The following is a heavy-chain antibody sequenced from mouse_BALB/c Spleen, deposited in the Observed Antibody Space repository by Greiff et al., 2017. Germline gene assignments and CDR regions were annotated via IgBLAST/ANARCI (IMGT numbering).Heavy chain of an antibody. CDR3: TRRGLRLRGYFDY. Sequence: QVQLQQPGAELVRPGASVKLSCKASGYTFTSYWINWVKQRPGQGLEWIGNIYPSDSYTNYNQKFKDKATLTVDKSSSTAYMQLSSPTSEDSAVYYCTRRGLRLRGYFDYWGQGTTLTVSS. J-gene: IGHJ2*01. CDR1: GYTFTSYW. CDR2: IYPSDSYT. D-gene: IGHD1-2*01. V-gene: IGHV1-69*02.